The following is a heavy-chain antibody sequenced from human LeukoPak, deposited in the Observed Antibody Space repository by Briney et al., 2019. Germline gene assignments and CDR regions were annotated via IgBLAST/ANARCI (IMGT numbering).Heavy chain of an antibody. CDR1: GFTFSSYE. J-gene: IGHJ4*02. CDR2: ISSSGSTI. V-gene: IGHV3-48*03. D-gene: IGHD3-10*01. CDR3: ARDPPMTYYYGSGSSFDY. Sequence: GGSLRLSCAASGFTFSSYEMSWVRQAPGKGLEWVSYISSSGSTIYYADSVKGRFTISRDNAKNSQYLQMNSLRAEDTAVYYCARDPPMTYYYGSGSSFDYWGQGTLVTVSS.